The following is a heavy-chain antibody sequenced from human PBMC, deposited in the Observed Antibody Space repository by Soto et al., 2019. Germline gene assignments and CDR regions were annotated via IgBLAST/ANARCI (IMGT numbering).Heavy chain of an antibody. CDR3: ATREATDGVLDF. CDR2: INGDGSAT. Sequence: AGGSLRLSCAASGFTFSIYWMHWVHQAPGKGLVWVSRINGDGSATNYADSVKGRFTISRDNAKNTLHLQMNSLRAEDTALYYCATREATDGVLDFWGQGTLVTVSS. J-gene: IGHJ4*02. V-gene: IGHV3-74*01. D-gene: IGHD1-26*01. CDR1: GFTFSIYW.